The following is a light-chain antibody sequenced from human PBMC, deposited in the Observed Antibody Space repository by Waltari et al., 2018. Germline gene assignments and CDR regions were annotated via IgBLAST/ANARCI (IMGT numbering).Light chain of an antibody. V-gene: IGLV1-47*01. CDR2: KNK. CDR1: SSNIGNNY. Sequence: QSVLTQPPSASGPPGQRVTISCSGSSSNIGNNYVYWYQESPGTAPKLLIYKNKQRASGVPDRFSGSKSGTSMSLAISGLRTEDEADYYCAAWDDSLSRVIFGGGTKLTVL. J-gene: IGLJ2*01. CDR3: AAWDDSLSRVI.